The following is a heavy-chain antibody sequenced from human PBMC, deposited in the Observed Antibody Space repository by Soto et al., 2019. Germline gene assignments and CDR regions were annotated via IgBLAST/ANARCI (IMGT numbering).Heavy chain of an antibody. CDR2: IIPIFGTA. CDR3: ARDRDYYDSSGMDY. D-gene: IGHD3-22*01. CDR1: GGTFSSYA. J-gene: IGHJ4*02. V-gene: IGHV1-69*13. Sequence: GASVKVSCKASGGTFSSYAISWVRQAPGQGLEWMGGIIPIFGTANYAQKFQGRVTITADESTSTAYMELSSLRSEDTAVYYCARDRDYYDSSGMDYWGQGTLVTVSS.